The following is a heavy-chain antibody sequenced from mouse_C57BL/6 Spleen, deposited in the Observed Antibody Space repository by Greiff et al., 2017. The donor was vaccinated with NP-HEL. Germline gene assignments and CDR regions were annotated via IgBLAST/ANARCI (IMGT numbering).Heavy chain of an antibody. D-gene: IGHD2-10*02. Sequence: VQLKESGPELVKPGASVKIPCKASGYTFTDYNMDWVKQSHGKSLEWIGDINPNNGGTIYNQKFKGKATLTVDKSSSTAYMELRSLTSEDTAVYYCARRGSIYWYFDVWGTGTTVTVSS. CDR3: ARRGSIYWYFDV. CDR1: GYTFTDYN. V-gene: IGHV1-18*01. CDR2: INPNNGGT. J-gene: IGHJ1*03.